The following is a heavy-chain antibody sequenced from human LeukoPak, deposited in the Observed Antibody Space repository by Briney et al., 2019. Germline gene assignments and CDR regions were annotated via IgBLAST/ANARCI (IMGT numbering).Heavy chain of an antibody. CDR3: AKDPRMTTLDY. J-gene: IGHJ4*02. D-gene: IGHD4-11*01. CDR1: GFTFSSYV. Sequence: GGSLRLSCAASGFTFSSYVMSWVRQPAGKGLEWVSAISASGGSTYYADSVKGRFTISRDNSKNTLYLQMHSLRAEDTAVYYCAKDPRMTTLDYWGQGTLVTVSS. V-gene: IGHV3-23*01. CDR2: ISASGGST.